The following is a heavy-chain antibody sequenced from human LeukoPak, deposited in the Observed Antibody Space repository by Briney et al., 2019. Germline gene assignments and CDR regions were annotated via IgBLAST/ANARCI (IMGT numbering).Heavy chain of an antibody. J-gene: IGHJ4*02. CDR3: ARTRYYYNSRSYGAPYYFDY. CDR1: GGSISTYY. D-gene: IGHD3-10*01. Sequence: SETLSLTCSVSGGSISTYYWSWIRQPPGKGLEWVGYIYYSGSTNYNPSLKSRVTISVDTSKNQFSLKLSSVTAADTAVYYCARTRYYYNSRSYGAPYYFDYWGQGTLVTVSS. CDR2: IYYSGST. V-gene: IGHV4-59*12.